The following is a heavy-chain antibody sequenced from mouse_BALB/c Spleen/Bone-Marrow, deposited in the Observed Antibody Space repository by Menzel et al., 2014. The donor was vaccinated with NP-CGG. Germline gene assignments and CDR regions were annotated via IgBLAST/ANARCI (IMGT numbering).Heavy chain of an antibody. Sequence: EVKLMESGGGLVQPGGSLKPSCAASGFDFSRYWMSWVRQAPGKGLEWIGEINPDSRTINYSPSLKDKFITSRDNAKNTLYLRLNKVRSEDTALYYCARPDYYGYLNYWGQGTTLTVSS. D-gene: IGHD1-1*01. V-gene: IGHV4-1*02. CDR1: GFDFSRYW. CDR2: INPDSRTI. J-gene: IGHJ2*01. CDR3: ARPDYYGYLNY.